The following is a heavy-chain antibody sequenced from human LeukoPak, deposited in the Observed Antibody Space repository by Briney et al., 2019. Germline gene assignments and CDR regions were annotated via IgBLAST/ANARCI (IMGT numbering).Heavy chain of an antibody. CDR2: IYHSGST. Sequence: SQTLSLTCTVSGGSISSGSYYWGWIRQPPGKGLEWIGSIYHSGSTYYNPSLKSRVTISVDTSKNQFSLKLSSVTAADTAVYYCASGGADYDILTGFDYWGQGTLVTVSS. CDR3: ASGGADYDILTGFDY. CDR1: GGSISSGSYY. V-gene: IGHV4-39*07. D-gene: IGHD3-9*01. J-gene: IGHJ4*02.